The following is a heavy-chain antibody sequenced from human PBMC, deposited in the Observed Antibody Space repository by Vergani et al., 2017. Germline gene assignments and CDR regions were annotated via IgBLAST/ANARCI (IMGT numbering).Heavy chain of an antibody. CDR1: GGSFSGYY. V-gene: IGHV4-34*01. CDR2: INHSGST. CDR3: ARGPIVGAARHPLDDYYYYYMDV. Sequence: QVQLQQWGAGLLKPSETLSLTCAVYGGSFSGYYWSWIRQPPGKGLEWIGEINHSGSTNYNPSLKSRVTISVDTSKNQFSLKLSSVTAADTAVYYCARGPIVGAARHPLDDYYYYYMDVWGKGTTVTVSS. J-gene: IGHJ6*03. D-gene: IGHD1-26*01.